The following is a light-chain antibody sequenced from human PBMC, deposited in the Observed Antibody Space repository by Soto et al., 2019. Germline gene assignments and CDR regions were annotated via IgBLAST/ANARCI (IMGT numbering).Light chain of an antibody. Sequence: DVEMTQTHSTLSAAVGDIVTIAFRASQNIGVWLAWYQQKPGKVPSLLIYKTSTLEDGVPSRFSGTGSGTDFTLTIYNLQPDDVATYYCQQWSLYSWTFGQRSKVDIK. J-gene: IGKJ1*01. CDR2: KTS. V-gene: IGKV1-5*03. CDR1: QNIGVW. CDR3: QQWSLYSWT.